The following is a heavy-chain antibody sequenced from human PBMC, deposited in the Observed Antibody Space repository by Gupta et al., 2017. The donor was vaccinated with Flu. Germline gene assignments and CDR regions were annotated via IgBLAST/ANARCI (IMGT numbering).Heavy chain of an antibody. CDR3: AKGAFYFEY. CDR2: ISGSGGDT. CDR1: GFTFSSCG. Sequence: LSWAASGFTFSSCGMSWGRQAPGKGREWVSGISGSGGDTYYADSLKGRFTISRDNSKSTLYLQMNSLRAEDTAVFYCAKGAFYFEYWGRGILVTVSS. J-gene: IGHJ4*02. V-gene: IGHV3-23*01.